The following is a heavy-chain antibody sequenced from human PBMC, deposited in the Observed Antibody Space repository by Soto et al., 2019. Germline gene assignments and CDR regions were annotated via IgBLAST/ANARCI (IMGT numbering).Heavy chain of an antibody. CDR3: ASDSSGYYYFDY. D-gene: IGHD3-22*01. J-gene: IGHJ4*02. Sequence: GGSLRLSCAASGFTFSSYAMHWVRQALGKGLEWVAVISYDGSNKYYADSVKGRFTISRDNSKNTLYLQMNSLRAEDTAVYYCASDSSGYYYFDYWGQGTLVTVSS. CDR2: ISYDGSNK. V-gene: IGHV3-30-3*01. CDR1: GFTFSSYA.